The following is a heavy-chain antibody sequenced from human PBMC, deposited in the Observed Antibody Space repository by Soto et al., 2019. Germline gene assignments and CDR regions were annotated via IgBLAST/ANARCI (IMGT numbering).Heavy chain of an antibody. CDR1: GFTFSSFG. D-gene: IGHD2-15*01. V-gene: IGHV3-30*18. J-gene: IGHJ4*02. Sequence: GGSLRLSCAASGFTFSSFGMHWVRQPPGKGLEWVAVTSSGGYNINYADSVKGRFTISRDNSKNTLFLQMNSLRAEDTAVYFCAKKLPGPYHALFDHCGQGALVTVSS. CDR2: TSSGGYNI. CDR3: AKKLPGPYHALFDH.